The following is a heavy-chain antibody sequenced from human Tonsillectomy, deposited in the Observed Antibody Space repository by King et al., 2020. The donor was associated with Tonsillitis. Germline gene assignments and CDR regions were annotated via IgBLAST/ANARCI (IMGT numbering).Heavy chain of an antibody. J-gene: IGHJ3*02. V-gene: IGHV3-21*01. CDR3: ASHLSHDAFDI. Sequence: VQLVESGGGLVKPGGSLRLSCAASGFTFSSYSMNWVRQAPGMGLEWVSSISSSSSYIYYADSVKGRFTISRDNAKNSLYLQMNSLRAEDTAVYYCASHLSHDAFDIWGQGTMVTVSS. CDR1: GFTFSSYS. CDR2: ISSSSSYI.